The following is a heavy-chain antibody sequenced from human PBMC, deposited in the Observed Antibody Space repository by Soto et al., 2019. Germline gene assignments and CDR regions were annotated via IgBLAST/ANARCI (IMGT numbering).Heavy chain of an antibody. CDR2: ISYDGTNK. D-gene: IGHD3-22*01. V-gene: IGHV3-30*04. CDR3: ARPPFDSSGYYRN. J-gene: IGHJ4*02. CDR1: GFTLSRYA. Sequence: GGSLRLSCVVSGFTLSRYAMHWVRQAPGKGLEWVAAISYDGTNKNYADSVKGRFTISGDNSKDTPYLQMDSLRPDDTAVYYCARPPFDSSGYYRNWGQGTLVTVSS.